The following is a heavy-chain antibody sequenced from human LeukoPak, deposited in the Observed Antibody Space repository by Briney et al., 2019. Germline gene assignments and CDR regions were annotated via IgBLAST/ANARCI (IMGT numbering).Heavy chain of an antibody. CDR1: GFTFRNAW. CDR3: TTDPYITGTTY. J-gene: IGHJ4*02. CDR2: IKSQTDGGTT. Sequence: GGSLRLSCAASGFTFRNAWVSWVRQAPGKGLEWVGRIKSQTDGGTTDYAAPVKGRFTISRDDSKNTLHLQMNSLKTEDTAVYYCTTDPYITGTTYWGQGTLVTVSS. D-gene: IGHD1-20*01. V-gene: IGHV3-15*01.